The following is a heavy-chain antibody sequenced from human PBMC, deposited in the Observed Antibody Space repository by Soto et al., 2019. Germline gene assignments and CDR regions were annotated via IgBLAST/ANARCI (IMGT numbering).Heavy chain of an antibody. CDR3: ARVCGGDYHYGMDV. J-gene: IGHJ6*02. V-gene: IGHV4-31*03. D-gene: IGHD2-21*01. CDR2: IYYSGST. CDR1: GGSISSGGYY. Sequence: PSETLSLTCTVSGGSISSGGYYWSWIRQHPGKGLEWIGYIYYSGSTYYNPSLKSRVTISVDTSKNQFSLKLSSVTAADTAVYYCARVCGGDYHYGMDVWGQGTTVTVSS.